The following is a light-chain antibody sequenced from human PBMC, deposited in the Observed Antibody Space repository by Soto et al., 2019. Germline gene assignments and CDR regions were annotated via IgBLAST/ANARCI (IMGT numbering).Light chain of an antibody. CDR2: GNS. Sequence: QSVLTPPPSVSGAPGQRVTISCTGSSSNIGAGYDVHWYQQLPGTAPKLLIYGNSNRPSGVPDRFSGSKSGTSASLAITGLQAEDEADYYCQSYDSSLSGAWVFGGGTKVTVL. J-gene: IGLJ3*02. V-gene: IGLV1-40*01. CDR1: SSNIGAGYD. CDR3: QSYDSSLSGAWV.